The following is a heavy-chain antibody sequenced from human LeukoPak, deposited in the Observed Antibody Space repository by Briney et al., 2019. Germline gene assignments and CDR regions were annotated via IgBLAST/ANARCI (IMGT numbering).Heavy chain of an antibody. V-gene: IGHV3-15*01. J-gene: IGHJ4*02. CDR2: IKSKTDGGTT. Sequence: GGSLRLSCAASGFTYSNAWMSWVRQAPGKGLEWVGRIKSKTDGGTTDYAAPVKGRFTISRDDSENTLYLQMNSLKTEDTAVYYCTTDPRALMVRGFIILGYWGQGTLVTVST. CDR3: TTDPRALMVRGFIILGY. CDR1: GFTYSNAW. D-gene: IGHD3-10*01.